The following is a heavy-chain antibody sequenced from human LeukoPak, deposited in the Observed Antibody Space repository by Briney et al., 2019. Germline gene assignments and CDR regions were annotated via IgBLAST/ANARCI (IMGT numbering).Heavy chain of an antibody. V-gene: IGHV3-30-3*01. CDR1: GFTFSSYA. Sequence: GGSLRLPCAASGFTFSSYAMHWVRQAPGKGLEWVAVISYDGSNKYYADSVKGRFTISRDNSKNTLYLQMNSLRAEDTAVYYCARDRNYYDSSGYHRVDYWGQGTLVTVSS. CDR2: ISYDGSNK. D-gene: IGHD3-22*01. CDR3: ARDRNYYDSSGYHRVDY. J-gene: IGHJ4*02.